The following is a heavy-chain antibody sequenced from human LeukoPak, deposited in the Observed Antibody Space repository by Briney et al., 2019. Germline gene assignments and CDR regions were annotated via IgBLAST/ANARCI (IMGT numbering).Heavy chain of an antibody. J-gene: IGHJ4*02. Sequence: GGSLRLSCAASGFTFDDYAMHWVRQAPGKGLEWVSGISWNSGSIGYADSVKGRFTISRDNAKNSLYLQMNSLRAEDMALYYRAKGGYSSGWFDYWGQGTLVTVSS. D-gene: IGHD6-19*01. CDR1: GFTFDDYA. CDR2: ISWNSGSI. V-gene: IGHV3-9*03. CDR3: AKGGYSSGWFDY.